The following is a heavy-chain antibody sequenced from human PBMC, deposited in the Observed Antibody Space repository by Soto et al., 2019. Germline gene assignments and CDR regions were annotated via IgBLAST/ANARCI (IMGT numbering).Heavy chain of an antibody. V-gene: IGHV4-30-4*01. CDR2: IYYSGST. J-gene: IGHJ1*01. D-gene: IGHD3-10*01. CDR3: AREEGYYGSGSYYKYFQH. CDR1: GGSISSGDYY. Sequence: SETMSLTCTVAGGSISSGDYYWSWIRRPPGKGLEWIGYIYYSGSTYYNPSLKSRVTISVDTSKNQFSLKLSSVTAADTAVYYCAREEGYYGSGSYYKYFQHWGQGTLVTVSS.